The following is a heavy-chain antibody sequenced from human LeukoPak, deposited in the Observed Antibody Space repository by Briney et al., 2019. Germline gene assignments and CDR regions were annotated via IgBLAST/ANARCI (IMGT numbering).Heavy chain of an antibody. Sequence: GGSLRLSCAASGFAFSNYWLHWVRQAPGKGLVWVARINTHGSSTNYADSVKGRFTISRDDAKNTLYLQMTSLSAEDTAVYYALAGYYYYYMDVWGKGTTVTVSS. CDR2: INTHGSST. V-gene: IGHV3-74*01. CDR1: GFAFSNYW. J-gene: IGHJ6*03. CDR3: LAGYYYYYMDV. D-gene: IGHD6-13*01.